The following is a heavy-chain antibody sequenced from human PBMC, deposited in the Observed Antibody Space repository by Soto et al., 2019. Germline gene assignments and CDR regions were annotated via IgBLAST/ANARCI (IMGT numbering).Heavy chain of an antibody. CDR2: ISYDGSNK. CDR3: ASLALRDWFDP. Sequence: SLRLSCAASGFTFSSYGMHWVRQAPGKGLEWVAVISYDGSNKYYADSVKGRFTISRDNSKNTLYLQMNSLRAEDTAVYYCASLALRDWFDPWGQGTLVTVSS. CDR1: GFTFSSYG. V-gene: IGHV3-30*03. J-gene: IGHJ5*02.